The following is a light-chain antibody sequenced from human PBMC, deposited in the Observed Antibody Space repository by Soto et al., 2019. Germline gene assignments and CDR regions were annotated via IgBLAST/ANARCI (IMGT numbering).Light chain of an antibody. V-gene: IGLV1-40*01. CDR2: GND. J-gene: IGLJ3*02. CDR1: SSNLGAVYD. Sequence: SVLTQPPSVSGAPGQRVTISCTGSSSNLGAVYDVHWYQQLPGTAPKLLIYGNDNRPSGVPDRFSGSKSGTSASLAITGLQAEDEADYYCQSYDTGLGGQGVFGGGTKLTVL. CDR3: QSYDTGLGGQGV.